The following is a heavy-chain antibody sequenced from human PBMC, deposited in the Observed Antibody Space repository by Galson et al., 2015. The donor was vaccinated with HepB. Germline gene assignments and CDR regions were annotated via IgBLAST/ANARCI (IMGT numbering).Heavy chain of an antibody. Sequence: SLRLSCAASGFTFSNAWMNWVRQAPGKGLEWVGRIKSKTDGGTTDYAAPVKGRFTVSRDDSKNMLSLQMNSLKTEDTAVYYCTTGGPLFRFLEWLPRRDSYYYMEVWGKGTTVTVS. CDR1: GFTFSNAW. V-gene: IGHV3-15*01. CDR3: TTGGPLFRFLEWLPRRDSYYYMEV. J-gene: IGHJ6*03. D-gene: IGHD3-3*01. CDR2: IKSKTDGGTT.